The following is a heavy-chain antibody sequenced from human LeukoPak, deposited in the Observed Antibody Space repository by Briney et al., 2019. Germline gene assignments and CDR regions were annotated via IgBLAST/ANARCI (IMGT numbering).Heavy chain of an antibody. CDR2: IYFSGTP. V-gene: IGHV4-39*01. D-gene: IGHD6-13*01. CDR1: RGSIRTAGYC. Sequence: SESLSLTCTVSRGSIRTAGYCWAWVRQPPGEGLEWLGSIYFSGTPYFNLSLKSRVAVSIDTSKNQFSLKVTSVNASDTAVYFCARTSSWYAGAWFDSWGQGTLVTVSS. J-gene: IGHJ5*01. CDR3: ARTSSWYAGAWFDS.